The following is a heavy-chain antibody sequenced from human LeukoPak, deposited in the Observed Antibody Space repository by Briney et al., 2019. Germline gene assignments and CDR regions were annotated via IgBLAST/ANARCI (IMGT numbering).Heavy chain of an antibody. CDR3: ARASGSYWWFDS. J-gene: IGHJ5*01. CDR2: VNPNSGDT. D-gene: IGHD1-26*01. CDR1: GYTFTGYY. V-gene: IGHV1-2*02. Sequence: ASVKVSCKASGYTFTGYYLHWVRQAPGQGLEWMGCVNPNSGDTNYAQKFQGSVTMTRDTSISTVYTELSRLRSDDTAVYYCARASGSYWWFDSWGQGTLVTVSS.